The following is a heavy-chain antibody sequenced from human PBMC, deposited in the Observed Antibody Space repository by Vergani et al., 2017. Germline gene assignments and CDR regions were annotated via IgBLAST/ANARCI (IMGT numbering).Heavy chain of an antibody. CDR2: IKQDGSAK. Sequence: EVQLVESGGGLVQPGGSLRLSCAASGFTFSSSWMSWVRQAPGKGLEWVANIKQDGSAKYYVDSVKGRFTISRDNAKNSLYLQMNSLRAEDTAVYYCARGGQRWLQLIGDWGQGTLVTVSS. D-gene: IGHD5-24*01. CDR3: ARGGQRWLQLIGD. V-gene: IGHV3-7*01. CDR1: GFTFSSSW. J-gene: IGHJ4*02.